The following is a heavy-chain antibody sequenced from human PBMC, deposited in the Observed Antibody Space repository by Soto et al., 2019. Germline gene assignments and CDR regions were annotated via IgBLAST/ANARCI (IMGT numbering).Heavy chain of an antibody. CDR1: GYTFTSYG. J-gene: IGHJ5*02. CDR3: ARELLEYNWFDP. Sequence: ASVKVSCKSSGYTFTSYGISWVRQAPGQGLEWMGWISAYNGNTNYAQKLQGRVTMTTDTSTSTAYMELRSLRSDDTAVYYCARELLEYNWFDPWGQGTLVTVSS. CDR2: ISAYNGNT. V-gene: IGHV1-18*01. D-gene: IGHD2-15*01.